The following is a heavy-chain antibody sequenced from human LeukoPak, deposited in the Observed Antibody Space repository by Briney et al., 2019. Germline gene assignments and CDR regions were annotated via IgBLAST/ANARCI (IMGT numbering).Heavy chain of an antibody. CDR2: IRSKAYGGTT. V-gene: IGHV3-49*04. J-gene: IGHJ4*02. CDR1: GFTFGNYA. D-gene: IGHD3-9*01. CDR3: TRDRYSDWSPFDY. Sequence: GGSLRLSCTASGFTFGNYAMSWVRQAPGKGLEWVGFIRSKAYGGTTEYAASVKGRFTISRDDSKSIAYLQMNSLKTEDTAVYYCTRDRYSDWSPFDYWGQGTLVTVSS.